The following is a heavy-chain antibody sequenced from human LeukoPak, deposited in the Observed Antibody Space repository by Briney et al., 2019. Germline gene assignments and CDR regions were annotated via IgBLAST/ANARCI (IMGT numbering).Heavy chain of an antibody. CDR1: GYTFTSYY. CDR2: INPSGGST. Sequence: ASVKVSCKASGYTFTSYYMHWVRQAPEQGLEWMGIINPSGGSTSYAQKFQGRVTMTRDTSTSTVYMELSSLRSEDTAVYYCARVVIQLGFDYWGQGTLVTVSS. D-gene: IGHD5-18*01. J-gene: IGHJ4*02. V-gene: IGHV1-46*01. CDR3: ARVVIQLGFDY.